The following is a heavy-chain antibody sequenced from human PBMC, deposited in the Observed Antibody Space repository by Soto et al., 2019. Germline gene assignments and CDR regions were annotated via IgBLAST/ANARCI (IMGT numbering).Heavy chain of an antibody. D-gene: IGHD6-13*01. V-gene: IGHV3-11*01. Sequence: GSLRLSCAASGFTFRDYYMSWIRQAPGKGLEWVSYISSSGTGIYYADSVKGRFTVSRDNAKNSLYLQMNSLRAEDTAVYYCAKLITTAAAGTVDYWGLGTLVTV. CDR1: GFTFRDYY. CDR2: ISSSGTGI. J-gene: IGHJ4*02. CDR3: AKLITTAAAGTVDY.